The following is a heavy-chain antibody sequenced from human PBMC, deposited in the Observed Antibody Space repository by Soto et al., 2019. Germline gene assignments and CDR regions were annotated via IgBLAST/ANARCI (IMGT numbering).Heavy chain of an antibody. CDR1: GFTFSNAW. J-gene: IGHJ6*03. CDR2: IKSKTDGGTT. CDR3: TTDTARPDYYMDV. Sequence: GGSLRLSCAASGFTFSNAWMSWVRQAPGKGLEWVGRIKSKTDGGTTDYAAPVKGRFTISRDDSKNTLYLQMNSLKTEDTAVYYCTTDTARPDYYMDVWGKGTTVTVSS. V-gene: IGHV3-15*01.